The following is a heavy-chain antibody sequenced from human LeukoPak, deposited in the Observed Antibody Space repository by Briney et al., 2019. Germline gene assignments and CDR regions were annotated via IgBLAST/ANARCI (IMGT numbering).Heavy chain of an antibody. CDR1: VYTLTEYY. J-gene: IGHJ4*02. CDR2: INGDSGDT. V-gene: IGHV1-2*02. CDR3: ARVQATELLEWLY. Sequence: GASEKVSCKAFVYTLTEYYMYWIRQAPPQGREWVGWINGDSGDTKYAQKLQGRVTKTRDTSISTVYMELSRLRSDDTAIYYGARVQATELLEWLYWGQGVLVTVSS. D-gene: IGHD3-3*01.